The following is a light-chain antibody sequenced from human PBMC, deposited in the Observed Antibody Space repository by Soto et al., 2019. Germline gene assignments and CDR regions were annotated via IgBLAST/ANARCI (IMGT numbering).Light chain of an antibody. Sequence: EIQMTQSASSLSASVGDRVTITCRASQSISSWLAWYQQKPGKAPKLLIYKASSLESGVPSRFSGSGSGTECNLTISSLQPDDFAAYYCQQYNSYLGTFGQGTKVDIK. CDR1: QSISSW. CDR2: KAS. J-gene: IGKJ1*01. V-gene: IGKV1-5*03. CDR3: QQYNSYLGT.